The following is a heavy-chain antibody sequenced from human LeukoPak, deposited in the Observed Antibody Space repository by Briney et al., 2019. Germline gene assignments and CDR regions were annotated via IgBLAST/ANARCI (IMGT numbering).Heavy chain of an antibody. V-gene: IGHV3-48*03. D-gene: IGHD4-11*01. J-gene: IGHJ4*02. CDR3: ARAMTS. Sequence: GGSLRLSCTASGFTFSSYEMNWVRQAPGKGLEWVSHISSSGTIIYYADSVKGRFTISRDNAKNSLYLQMNSLRAEDTAVYYCARAMTSWGQGTLITVSS. CDR2: ISSSGTII. CDR1: GFTFSSYE.